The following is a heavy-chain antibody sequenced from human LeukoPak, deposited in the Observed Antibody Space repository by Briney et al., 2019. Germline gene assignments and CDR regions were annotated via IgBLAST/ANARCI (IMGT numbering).Heavy chain of an antibody. Sequence: ASVKVSCKVSGYTFTGYYMHWVRQAPGQGLEWMGWINPNSGGTNYAQKFQGRVTMTRDTSISTAYMEMSRLRSDDTAVYYCARTGPILAYYYYYYMDVWGKGTTVTISS. J-gene: IGHJ6*03. V-gene: IGHV1-2*02. D-gene: IGHD3-3*01. CDR3: ARTGPILAYYYYYYMDV. CDR2: INPNSGGT. CDR1: GYTFTGYY.